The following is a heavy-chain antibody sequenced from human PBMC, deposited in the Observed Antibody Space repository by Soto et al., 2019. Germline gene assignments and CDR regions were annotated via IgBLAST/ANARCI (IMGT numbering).Heavy chain of an antibody. CDR1: GGSFSGYY. V-gene: IGHV4-34*01. J-gene: IGHJ6*02. Sequence: SETLSLTCAVYGGSFSGYYWSWIRHPPGKGLEWIGEINHSGSTNYNPSLKSRVTISVDTSKNQFSLKLSSVTAADTAVYYCARAWLDVYYYYGMDVWGQGTTVTVSS. D-gene: IGHD6-19*01. CDR3: ARAWLDVYYYYGMDV. CDR2: INHSGST.